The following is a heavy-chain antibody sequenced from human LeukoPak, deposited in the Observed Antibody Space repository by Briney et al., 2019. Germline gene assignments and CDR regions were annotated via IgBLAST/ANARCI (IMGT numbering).Heavy chain of an antibody. V-gene: IGHV3-23*01. D-gene: IGHD2/OR15-2a*01. Sequence: GGSLRLSCAASGFTFSSYGMSWVRQAPGKGMEWVSAISGSGGSTYYADSVKGRFTISRDNAKNSLYLQMNSLRAEDTAVYYCASLTSFSGEVTWGQGTLVTVSS. CDR2: ISGSGGST. CDR1: GFTFSSYG. CDR3: ASLTSFSGEVT. J-gene: IGHJ5*02.